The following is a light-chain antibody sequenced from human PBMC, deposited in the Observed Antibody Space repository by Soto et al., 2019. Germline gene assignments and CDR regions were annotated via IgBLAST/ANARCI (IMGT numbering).Light chain of an antibody. CDR1: QSILYNSNNKTY. J-gene: IGKJ1*01. Sequence: DIVKTQSPDSLAVSLGERATINCKSSQSILYNSNNKTYLTWYQQKPGQPPKLLIYWASTRDSGVPDRFSGSGCRTDFTITISTLQAEDVAVYYCHQYYSSPQTFGQGTKVEIK. CDR3: HQYYSSPQT. CDR2: WAS. V-gene: IGKV4-1*01.